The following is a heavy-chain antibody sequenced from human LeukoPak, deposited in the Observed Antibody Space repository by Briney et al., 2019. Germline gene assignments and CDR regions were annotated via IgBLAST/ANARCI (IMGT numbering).Heavy chain of an antibody. CDR2: IYYSDVA. Sequence: PSETLSLTCTVSGGSISSYYWSWIRQPPGKGLEWIGYIYYSDVANYNPSLKSRVSISVDTSKNQFSLQLNSVTPEDTAVYYCARDGFGELVAFDIWGQGTMVTVSS. D-gene: IGHD3-10*01. CDR1: GGSISSYY. CDR3: ARDGFGELVAFDI. J-gene: IGHJ3*02. V-gene: IGHV4-59*12.